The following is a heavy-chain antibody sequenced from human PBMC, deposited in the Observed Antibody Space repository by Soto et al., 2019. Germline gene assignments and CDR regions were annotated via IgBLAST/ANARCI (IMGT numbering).Heavy chain of an antibody. CDR3: ARGPTQNWYSSSWYRGFWDY. V-gene: IGHV1-46*01. CDR2: INPSGGST. CDR1: GYTFTSYY. D-gene: IGHD6-13*01. J-gene: IGHJ4*02. Sequence: ASVKVSCKASGYTFTSYYMHWVRHAPGQGLEWMGIINPSGGSTSYAQKFQGRVTMTRDTSTSTVYMELSSLRSEDTAVYYCARGPTQNWYSSSWYRGFWDYWGQGTLVTVSS.